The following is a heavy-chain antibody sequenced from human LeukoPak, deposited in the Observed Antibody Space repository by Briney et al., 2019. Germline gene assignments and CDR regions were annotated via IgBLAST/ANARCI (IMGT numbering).Heavy chain of an antibody. D-gene: IGHD2-2*02. V-gene: IGHV1-69*13. Sequence: ASVKVSCKASGGTFSSYAISWVRQAPGQGLEWMGGIIPILGTANYAQKFQGRVTITADESTSTAYMELSSLRSEDTAVYYCARVPAAINVWFDPWGQGTLVTVSS. J-gene: IGHJ5*02. CDR2: IIPILGTA. CDR1: GGTFSSYA. CDR3: ARVPAAINVWFDP.